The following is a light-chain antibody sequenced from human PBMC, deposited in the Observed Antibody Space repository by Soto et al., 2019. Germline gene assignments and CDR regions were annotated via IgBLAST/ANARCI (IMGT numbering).Light chain of an antibody. CDR2: GAS. J-gene: IGKJ4*01. V-gene: IGKV3-20*01. Sequence: EIVLTQSPGTLSLSPGERATLSCSASQSVSSSYLAWYQKKPGQAPRLLIYGASSRATGIPDRFSGSGSGTDFTLTISRLEPEDVAVYYCQQYGSSPLTFGGGTKVEIK. CDR3: QQYGSSPLT. CDR1: QSVSSSY.